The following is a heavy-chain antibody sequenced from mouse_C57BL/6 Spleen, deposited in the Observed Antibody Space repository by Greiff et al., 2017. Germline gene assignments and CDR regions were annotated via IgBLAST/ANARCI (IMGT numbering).Heavy chain of an antibody. V-gene: IGHV1-59*01. CDR1: GYTFTSYW. CDR2: IDPSDSYT. D-gene: IGHD2-5*01. CDR3: ARAWSNGPYGYFDV. J-gene: IGHJ1*03. Sequence: VQLQQPGAELVRPGTSVKLSCKASGYTFTSYWMHWVKQRPGQGLEWIGVIDPSDSYTNYNQKFKGKATLTVDTSSSTAYMQLSSLTSEDSAVYYCARAWSNGPYGYFDVWGTGTTVTVSS.